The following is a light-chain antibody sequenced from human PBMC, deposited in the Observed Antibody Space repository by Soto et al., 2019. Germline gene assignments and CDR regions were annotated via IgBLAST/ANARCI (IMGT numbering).Light chain of an antibody. CDR1: QSVDSNY. CDR3: RQYGRTPYT. CDR2: GAS. J-gene: IGKJ2*01. Sequence: ETVGTQSPGTMSLSPGERATLSGRARQSVDSNYLAWYQQKPGQAPRLLIYGASTRATGIPDRFSGSGSGTDFTLNISKLEPEDFAVYHCRQYGRTPYTFGQGTKLEIK. V-gene: IGKV3-20*01.